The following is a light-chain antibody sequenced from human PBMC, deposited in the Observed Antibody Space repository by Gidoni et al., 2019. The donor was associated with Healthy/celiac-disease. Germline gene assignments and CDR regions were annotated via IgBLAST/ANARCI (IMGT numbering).Light chain of an antibody. CDR1: QSISSY. CDR2: AAS. J-gene: IGKJ2*01. Sequence: DIQMTQSPSSLSASVGDRVTITCRASQSISSYLNWYQQKPGKAPKLLIYAASSLQSGVPSRFSGSGSGTDFTLTISSLQPEDFATYYCQQSYSTPLMYTFXQXTKLXIK. CDR3: QQSYSTPLMYT. V-gene: IGKV1-39*01.